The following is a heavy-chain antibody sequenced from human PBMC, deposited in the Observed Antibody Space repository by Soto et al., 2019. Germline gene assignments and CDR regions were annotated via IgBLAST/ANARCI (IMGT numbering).Heavy chain of an antibody. CDR2: IYLGDSDT. J-gene: IGHJ6*02. D-gene: IGHD3-10*01. V-gene: IGHV5-51*01. CDR3: ARQGSQTGKFYYYGLDV. CDR1: GYTFTSYW. Sequence: GESLKISCKGSGYTFTSYWIGWVRQMPGKGLELIVIIYLGDSDTIYSPSFQGQVTISADKSISTAYLQWSSLKASDTAMYYCARQGSQTGKFYYYGLDVWGQGTTVTVSS.